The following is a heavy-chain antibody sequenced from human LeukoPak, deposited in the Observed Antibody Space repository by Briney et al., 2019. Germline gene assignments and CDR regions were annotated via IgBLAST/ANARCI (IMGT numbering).Heavy chain of an antibody. V-gene: IGHV1-2*02. J-gene: IGHJ4*02. Sequence: ASVKVSCKASGYTFTGYYLYWVRQAPGQGLEWMGWINPNSGGTNYAQKFQGRVTMTRDTSISTSYMELSRLRSDDTAVYYCARDDPNFPFDYWGQGTLVTVSS. CDR3: ARDDPNFPFDY. CDR1: GYTFTGYY. CDR2: INPNSGGT.